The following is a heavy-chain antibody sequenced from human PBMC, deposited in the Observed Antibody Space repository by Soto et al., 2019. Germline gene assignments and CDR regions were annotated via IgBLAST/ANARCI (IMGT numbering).Heavy chain of an antibody. V-gene: IGHV6-1*01. J-gene: IGHJ6*02. CDR1: GDSVSTNIAA. Sequence: SQTLSLTCAISGDSVSTNIAAWSWIRQSPSRGLEWLGRTLYRSSKWYNEYAVSVKSRMTINPDTSKNQFSLQLNSVTPEDTAVYYCARDAAPTLNHPQGMDVWGQGT. CDR3: ARDAAPTLNHPQGMDV. CDR2: TLYRSSKWYN. D-gene: IGHD2-15*01.